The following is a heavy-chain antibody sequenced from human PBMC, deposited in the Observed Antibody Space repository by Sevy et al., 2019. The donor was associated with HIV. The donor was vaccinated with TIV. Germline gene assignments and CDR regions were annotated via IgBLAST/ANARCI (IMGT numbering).Heavy chain of an antibody. CDR2: LSGSGGGI. V-gene: IGHV3-23*01. Sequence: GGSLRLSCAASGFTSSTYAMSWVRQAPGKGLEWVSGLSGSGGGIYYADSVKGRFTISRDNSRNTLYLQMNSLRAEDTAVDYCSKERIWGLVDSFDDWGQGTMVTVSS. D-gene: IGHD5-12*01. J-gene: IGHJ3*01. CDR1: GFTSSTYA. CDR3: SKERIWGLVDSFDD.